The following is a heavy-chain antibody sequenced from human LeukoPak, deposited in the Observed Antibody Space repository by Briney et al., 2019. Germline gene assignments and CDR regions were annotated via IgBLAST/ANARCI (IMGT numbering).Heavy chain of an antibody. V-gene: IGHV1-69*01. J-gene: IGHJ6*03. D-gene: IGHD2-15*01. Sequence: SVKVSCKASGGTFSSYAISWVRQAPGQGLEWMGGIIPIFGTANHAQKFQGRVTITADESTSTAYMELSSLRSEDTAVYYCARVLCSGGSCYYYYYMDVWGKGTTVTVSS. CDR3: ARVLCSGGSCYYYYYMDV. CDR1: GGTFSSYA. CDR2: IIPIFGTA.